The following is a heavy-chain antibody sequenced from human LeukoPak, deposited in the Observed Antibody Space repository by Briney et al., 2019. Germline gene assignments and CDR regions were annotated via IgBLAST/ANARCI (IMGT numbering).Heavy chain of an antibody. D-gene: IGHD6-13*01. J-gene: IGHJ5*02. CDR2: ISYDGSNK. Sequence: GGSLRLSCAVSGFTFSSFGMQWVRQAPGKGLEWVALISYDGSNKHYADSVKGRFTISRDNSKNTLYLQMDGLGPEDTAVYYCAKDGAGSWFGEATWGQGTLVTVS. CDR3: AKDGAGSWFGEAT. CDR1: GFTFSSFG. V-gene: IGHV3-30*18.